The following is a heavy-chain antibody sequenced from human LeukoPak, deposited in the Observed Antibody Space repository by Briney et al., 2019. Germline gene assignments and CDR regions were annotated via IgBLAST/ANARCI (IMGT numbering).Heavy chain of an antibody. CDR2: TYYSGST. D-gene: IGHD6-13*01. Sequence: KTSETLSLTCTVSGGSISSYYWSWIRQPPGKGLEWIGYTYYSGSTNYNPSLKSRVTISVDTSKNQFSLKLSSVTAADTAVYYCAREGTAGTAFDIWGQGTMVTVSS. CDR3: AREGTAGTAFDI. J-gene: IGHJ3*02. CDR1: GGSISSYY. V-gene: IGHV4-59*01.